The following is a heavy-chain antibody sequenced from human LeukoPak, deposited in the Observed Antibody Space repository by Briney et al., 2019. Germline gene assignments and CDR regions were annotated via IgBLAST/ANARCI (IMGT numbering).Heavy chain of an antibody. D-gene: IGHD3-10*01. J-gene: IGHJ4*02. Sequence: GGSLRLSCAASGFTFSSYAMSWVRQAPGKGLEWVSAISGSGGSTYYADSVKGRFTISRDNSKNTLYLQMNSLRAEDTAVYYCVRGSGSYLAYYFDYWGQGTLVTVSS. CDR3: VRGSGSYLAYYFDY. CDR2: ISGSGGST. CDR1: GFTFSSYA. V-gene: IGHV3-23*01.